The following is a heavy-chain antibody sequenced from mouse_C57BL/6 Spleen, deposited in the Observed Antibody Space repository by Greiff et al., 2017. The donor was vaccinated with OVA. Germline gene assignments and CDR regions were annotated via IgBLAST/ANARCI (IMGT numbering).Heavy chain of an antibody. J-gene: IGHJ4*01. V-gene: IGHV5-6*01. CDR3: ARAYYYGSSSDYYAMDY. CDR2: ISSGGSYT. D-gene: IGHD1-1*01. Sequence: EVHLVESGGDLVKPGGSLKLSCAASGFTFSSYGMSWVRQTPDKRLEWVATISSGGSYTYYPDSVKGRFTISRDNAKNTLYLQMSSLKSEDTAMYYCARAYYYGSSSDYYAMDYWGQGTSVTVSS. CDR1: GFTFSSYG.